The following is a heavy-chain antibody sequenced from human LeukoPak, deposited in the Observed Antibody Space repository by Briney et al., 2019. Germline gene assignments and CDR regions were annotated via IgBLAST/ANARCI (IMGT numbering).Heavy chain of an antibody. V-gene: IGHV3-11*06. D-gene: IGHD2-2*01. J-gene: IGHJ4*02. Sequence: GRFTISRDNVKNSLYLQLNGLRAEDTAVYYCATAIIVPAGIDYWGQGTLVTVSS. CDR3: ATAIIVPAGIDY.